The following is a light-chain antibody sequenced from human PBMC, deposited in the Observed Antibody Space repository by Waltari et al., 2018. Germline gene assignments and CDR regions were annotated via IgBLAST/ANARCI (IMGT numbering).Light chain of an antibody. V-gene: IGLV4-69*01. CDR3: QTGGHGTWV. CDR1: SGHSSNV. J-gene: IGLJ3*02. CDR2: VNSDGSH. Sequence: QLVLTQSPSASASLGASVKLTCTLSSGHSSNVIAWLQQQQEKGPRNLMKVNSDGSHNKGDEIPDRFSGSSSGAERYLTISSLQSEDEADYYCQTGGHGTWVFGGGTKLTVL.